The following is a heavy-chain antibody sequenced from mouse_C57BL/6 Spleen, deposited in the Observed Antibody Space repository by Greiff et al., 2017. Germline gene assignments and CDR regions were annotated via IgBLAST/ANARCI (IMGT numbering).Heavy chain of an antibody. D-gene: IGHD1-1*01. CDR2: IRNKANGYTT. CDR1: GFTFTDYY. V-gene: IGHV7-3*01. J-gene: IGHJ1*03. CDR3: ARYITVVRYFDV. Sequence: EVQGVESGGGLVQPGGSLCLSCAVSGFTFTDYYLSCFRPPPGKALEWLGFIRNKANGYTTEYSASVTGRFTISRDKSQSILYLQMNALRAEDSATYYCARYITVVRYFDVWGTGTTVTVAS.